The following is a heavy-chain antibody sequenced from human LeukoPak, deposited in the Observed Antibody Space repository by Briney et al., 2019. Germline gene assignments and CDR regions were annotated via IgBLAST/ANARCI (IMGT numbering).Heavy chain of an antibody. J-gene: IGHJ4*02. V-gene: IGHV3-7*04. CDR3: ARAGIDY. CDR1: GFTFSSDW. CDR2: IKDDGSEI. Sequence: GGSLRLSCVGSGFTFSSDWMSWVRQAPGKGLEWGANIKDDGSEIYSVDSVKGRFTISRDNAKNPLYLQMSSLRPEDTALYYWARAGIDYWGQGTLVGVSS.